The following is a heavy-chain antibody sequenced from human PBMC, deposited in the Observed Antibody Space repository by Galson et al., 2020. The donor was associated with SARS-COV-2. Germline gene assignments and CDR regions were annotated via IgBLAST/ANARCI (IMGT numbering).Heavy chain of an antibody. D-gene: IGHD3-9*01. Sequence: SAKDSCKASGGTFSRYTISRVRQAPGHGLEWMGRIIPTPGIANYAQKFQGRVTITADKSTSTAYMELSSLRSEDTAVYYCASSTHYDILTGYYNYYYYGMDVWGQGTTVTVSS. CDR3: ASSTHYDILTGYYNYYYYGMDV. CDR1: GGTFSRYT. CDR2: IIPTPGIA. J-gene: IGHJ6*02. V-gene: IGHV1-69*02.